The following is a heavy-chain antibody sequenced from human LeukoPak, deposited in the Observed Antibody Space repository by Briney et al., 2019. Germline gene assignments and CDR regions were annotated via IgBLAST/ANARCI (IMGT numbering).Heavy chain of an antibody. CDR2: IXXYNGNT. Sequence: SCKAXGYTFTSXXXXXVRXXXXXGLXWXGXIXXYNGNTNYAQKLQGRVTMTTDTSTSTAYMELRSLRSDDTAVYYCARDELAAAGNKYFXXGMDVWGQGTXXXXX. V-gene: IGHV1-18*01. CDR1: GYTFTSXX. J-gene: IGHJ6*02. D-gene: IGHD6-13*01. CDR3: ARDELAAAGNKYFXXGMDV.